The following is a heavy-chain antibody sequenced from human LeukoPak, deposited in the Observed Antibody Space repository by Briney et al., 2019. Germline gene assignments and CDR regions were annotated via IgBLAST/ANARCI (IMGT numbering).Heavy chain of an antibody. CDR3: ARGFRVLRHFDWLFDS. CDR1: GLSFSGQW. J-gene: IGHJ4*02. Sequence: GGSLRLSCTASGLSFSGQWMNWVRQSPGQGLEWVANIKYDGSEKYYVDSVKGRFTISRDNAKNSVYLRMNSLRHEDTAVYYCARGFRVLRHFDWLFDSWGQGTLVTVSS. D-gene: IGHD3-9*01. CDR2: IKYDGSEK. V-gene: IGHV3-7*01.